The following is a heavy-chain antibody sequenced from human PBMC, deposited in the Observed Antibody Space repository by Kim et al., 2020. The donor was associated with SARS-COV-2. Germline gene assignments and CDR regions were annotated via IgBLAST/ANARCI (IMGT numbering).Heavy chain of an antibody. Sequence: GGSLRLSCAASGFTFSTYAMNWVRQAPGKGLEWVSTITGSGACTDYADSVKGRFTISRDNSKNTVYLQMNSLRAEDTALYYCAKAPIAGDNICSFDPW. CDR1: GFTFSTYA. CDR2: ITGSGACT. CDR3: AKAPIAGDNICSFDP. J-gene: IGHJ5*02. D-gene: IGHD2-21*01. V-gene: IGHV3-23*01.